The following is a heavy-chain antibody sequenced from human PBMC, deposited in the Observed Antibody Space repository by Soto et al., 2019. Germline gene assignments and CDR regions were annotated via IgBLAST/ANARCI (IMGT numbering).Heavy chain of an antibody. CDR3: ARDVETSMDGLNYFDP. J-gene: IGHJ5*02. Sequence: PGWSLRLSCASSVFTFISYTMKWVRQAPGKGLEWVSSISSSGSYIHYADSVKGRFTISRDNAKNSLFLQMDSLRAEDTAVYYCARDVETSMDGLNYFDPWGQGTLVTVSS. D-gene: IGHD5-18*01. CDR2: ISSSGSYI. V-gene: IGHV3-21*01. CDR1: VFTFISYT.